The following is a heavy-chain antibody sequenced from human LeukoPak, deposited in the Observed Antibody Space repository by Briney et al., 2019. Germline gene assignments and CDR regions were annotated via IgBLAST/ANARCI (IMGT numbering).Heavy chain of an antibody. D-gene: IGHD2-21*02. CDR3: AAYCNGDCFPYY. V-gene: IGHV4-59*08. CDR2: IYYSGST. Sequence: PSETLSLTCTVSGGSISSYYWSWIRQPPGKGLEWIGYIYYSGSTNHNPSLKSRVTTSVDTSKNQFSLKLRSVTAADTAVYYCAAYCNGDCFPYYWGQGTLVTVSS. CDR1: GGSISSYY. J-gene: IGHJ4*02.